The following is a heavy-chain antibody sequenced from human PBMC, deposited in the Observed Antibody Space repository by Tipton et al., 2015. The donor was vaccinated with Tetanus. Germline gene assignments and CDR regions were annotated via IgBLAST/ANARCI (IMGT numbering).Heavy chain of an antibody. V-gene: IGHV3-23*01. CDR3: AKAWGAVVTLDY. J-gene: IGHJ4*02. CDR1: GFRFNSYA. CDR2: ILAGGGST. D-gene: IGHD3-22*01. Sequence: SLRLSCAASGFRFNSYAMSWVRQAPGKGLEWVSGILAGGGSTYYADSVKGRFTMSRGNSQDTVSLQMNNLRADDTAVYYCAKAWGAVVTLDYWGQGTLVTVSS.